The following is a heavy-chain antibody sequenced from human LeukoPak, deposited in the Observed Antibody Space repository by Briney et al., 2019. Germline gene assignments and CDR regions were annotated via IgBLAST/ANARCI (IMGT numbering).Heavy chain of an antibody. CDR1: GFTFSSYG. Sequence: PGGSLRLSCAASGFTFSSYGMHWVRQAPGKGLEWVAVISYDGSNKYYADSVKGRFTISRDNSKNTPYLQMNSLRAEDTAVYYCAKDRWAPSYYDILTGYYPPNYFDYWGQGTLVTVSS. CDR2: ISYDGSNK. V-gene: IGHV3-30*18. CDR3: AKDRWAPSYYDILTGYYPPNYFDY. D-gene: IGHD3-9*01. J-gene: IGHJ4*02.